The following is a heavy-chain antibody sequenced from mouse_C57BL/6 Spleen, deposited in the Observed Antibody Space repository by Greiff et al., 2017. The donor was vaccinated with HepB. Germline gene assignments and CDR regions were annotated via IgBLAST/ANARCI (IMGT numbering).Heavy chain of an antibody. CDR3: ARQGGGDY. CDR2: ISSGGSYT. J-gene: IGHJ2*01. V-gene: IGHV5-6*01. CDR1: GFTFSSYG. Sequence: EVKVVESGGDLVKPGGSLKLSCAASGFTFSSYGMSWVRQTPDKRLEWVATISSGGSYTYYPDSVKGRFTISRDNAKNTLYLQMSSLKSEDTAMYYCARQGGGDYWGQGTTLTVSS.